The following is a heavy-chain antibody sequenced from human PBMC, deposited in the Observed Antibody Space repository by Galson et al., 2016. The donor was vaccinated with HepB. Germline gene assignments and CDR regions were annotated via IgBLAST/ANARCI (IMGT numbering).Heavy chain of an antibody. J-gene: IGHJ6*02. CDR2: ISSSGKII. D-gene: IGHD7-27*01. Sequence: SLRLSCAASGFIFSDHYMTWIRQAPGKGLEWISYISSSGKIIYYADSMKDRFTISRDNVKNSLYLQMNSLSVEDTDVYYCATARWDWGYYYGMDVWGQGTTVTVSS. CDR3: ATARWDWGYYYGMDV. V-gene: IGHV3-11*04. CDR1: GFIFSDHY.